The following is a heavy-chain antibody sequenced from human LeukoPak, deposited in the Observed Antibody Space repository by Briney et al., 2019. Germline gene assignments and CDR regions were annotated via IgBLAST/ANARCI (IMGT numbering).Heavy chain of an antibody. Sequence: GGSLRLSCAASGFTFSSYAMHWVRQAPGKGLEWVAVISYDGSNKYYADSVKGRFTISRDNSKNTLYLQMNSLRAEDTAVYYCAREEMATNEVDYWGQGTLVTVSS. CDR3: AREEMATNEVDY. CDR1: GFTFSSYA. CDR2: ISYDGSNK. V-gene: IGHV3-30-3*01. J-gene: IGHJ4*02. D-gene: IGHD5-24*01.